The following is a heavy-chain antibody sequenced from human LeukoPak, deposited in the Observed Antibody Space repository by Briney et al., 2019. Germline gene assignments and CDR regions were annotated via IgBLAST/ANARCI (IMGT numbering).Heavy chain of an antibody. Sequence: ASVKVSCKASGYTFTSYYMHWVRQAPGQGLEWMGIINPSGGSTGYAQKFRGRVTMTRDTSTSTVYMELSSLRSEDTAVYYCARDSHFLVGGTDGWFDPWGQGTLVTVSS. J-gene: IGHJ5*02. D-gene: IGHD3-3*02. CDR3: ARDSHFLVGGTDGWFDP. CDR2: INPSGGST. CDR1: GYTFTSYY. V-gene: IGHV1-46*01.